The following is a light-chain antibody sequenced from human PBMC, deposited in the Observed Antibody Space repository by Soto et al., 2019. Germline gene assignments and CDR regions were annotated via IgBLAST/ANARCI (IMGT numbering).Light chain of an antibody. CDR3: QQYNSHDDIA. CDR1: QSISSY. V-gene: IGKV1-39*01. J-gene: IGKJ4*01. CDR2: AAS. Sequence: DIQMTQSPSSLSASVGDRVTITCRASQSISSYLNWYQQKPGKAPKLLIYAASSLQSGVPSRFSGSGSGTDFTLTISCLQSEDFATYYCQQYNSHDDIAFGRGTKVDIK.